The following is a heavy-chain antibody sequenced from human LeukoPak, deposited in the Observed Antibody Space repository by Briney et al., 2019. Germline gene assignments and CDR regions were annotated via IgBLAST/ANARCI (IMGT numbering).Heavy chain of an antibody. CDR3: VSPRGFSYGYFDY. D-gene: IGHD5-18*01. CDR2: IYYSKNT. CDR1: GGSISSSIAY. Sequence: TPSETLSLTCTVSGGSISSSIAYWGWIRQPPGKGLEWIGSIYYSKNTYYNPSLKSRVTISADTSKNQFSLTLGSVSATDTAVYYCVSPRGFSYGYFDYWGQGTLVTVSS. J-gene: IGHJ4*02. V-gene: IGHV4-39*01.